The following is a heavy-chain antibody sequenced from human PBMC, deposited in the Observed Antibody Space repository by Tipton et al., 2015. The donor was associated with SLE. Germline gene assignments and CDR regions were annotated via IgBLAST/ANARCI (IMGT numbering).Heavy chain of an antibody. D-gene: IGHD4-11*01. CDR3: AREGSDYTNYPGDY. CDR2: IWYDGSNK. V-gene: IGHV3-33*01. CDR1: GFTFSSYG. Sequence: SLRLSCAASGFTFSSYGMHWVRQAPGKGLEWVAVIWYDGSNKYYADSVKGRFTISRDNSKNTLYLQMNSLRAEDTAVYYCAREGSDYTNYPGDYWGQGTLVTVSS. J-gene: IGHJ4*02.